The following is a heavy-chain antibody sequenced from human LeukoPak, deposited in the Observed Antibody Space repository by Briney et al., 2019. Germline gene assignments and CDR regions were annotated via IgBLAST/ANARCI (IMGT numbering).Heavy chain of an antibody. CDR3: ARTMTTVTTPLYYYYGMDV. CDR1: GGSISSYY. CDR2: ISDIGSI. D-gene: IGHD4-11*01. J-gene: IGHJ6*02. Sequence: SETLSLTCTVSGGSISSYYWSWIRQPPGKGLEWIAYISDIGSINYNPSLKSRVTISVDTSKNQFSLKLSSVTAADTAVYYCARTMTTVTTPLYYYYGMDVWGQGTTVTVSS. V-gene: IGHV4-59*08.